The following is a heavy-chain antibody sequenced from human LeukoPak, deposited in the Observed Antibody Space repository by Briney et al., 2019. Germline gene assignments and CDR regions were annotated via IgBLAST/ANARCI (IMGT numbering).Heavy chain of an antibody. CDR2: IWYDGSHD. D-gene: IGHD2-2*01. CDR3: AKEGDYCSSSGCHKRGIDY. J-gene: IGHJ4*02. V-gene: IGHV3-33*06. CDR1: GFTFSHYA. Sequence: GTSLRLSCAASGFTFSHYAMHWVRQAPGKGLEWVAVIWYDGSHDTYTDSVKGRLTVSRDNFKNALHLQMNSLRVEDTAVYYCAKEGDYCSSSGCHKRGIDYWGQGTLVTVSS.